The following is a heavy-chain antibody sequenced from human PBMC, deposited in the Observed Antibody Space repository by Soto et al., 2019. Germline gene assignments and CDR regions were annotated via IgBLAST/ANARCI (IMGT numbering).Heavy chain of an antibody. CDR2: IKQDGSEK. CDR1: GFTLRSYA. D-gene: IGHD3-10*01. J-gene: IGHJ3*02. CDR3: ARESITMVRGVIQLAFDI. V-gene: IGHV3-7*01. Sequence: GSQRLPCTASGFTLRSYAMSRVRQAPGKGLEWVANIKQDGSEKYYVDSVKGRFTISRDNAKNSLYLQMNSLRAEDTAVYYCARESITMVRGVIQLAFDIWGQGTMVTVSS.